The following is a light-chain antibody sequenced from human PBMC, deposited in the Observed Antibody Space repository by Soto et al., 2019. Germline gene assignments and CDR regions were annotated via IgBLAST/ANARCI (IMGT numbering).Light chain of an antibody. CDR2: GAS. CDR1: QSVSNN. CDR3: QQYNNLPRT. V-gene: IGKV3-15*01. Sequence: EIVMTQSPATLSVSPGERATLSCRASQSVSNNLAWYQQKPGQAPRLLIYGASTRATGIPARFSGSGSGTEFSLTISSLQSEDFAVYYCQQYNNLPRTFGQGTKVDIK. J-gene: IGKJ1*01.